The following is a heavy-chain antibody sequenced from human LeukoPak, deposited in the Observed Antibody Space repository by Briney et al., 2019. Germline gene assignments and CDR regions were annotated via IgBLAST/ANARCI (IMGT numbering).Heavy chain of an antibody. CDR3: AFGVTLDY. V-gene: IGHV3-30*03. Sequence: GRSLRLSCAASGFTFSSYGMHWVRQAPGKGLEWVAVISYDGSNKYYADSVKGRFTISRDNSKNTLYLQMNSLRAEDTAVYYCAFGVTLDYWGQGTLVTVSS. CDR1: GFTFSSYG. D-gene: IGHD3-10*01. CDR2: ISYDGSNK. J-gene: IGHJ4*02.